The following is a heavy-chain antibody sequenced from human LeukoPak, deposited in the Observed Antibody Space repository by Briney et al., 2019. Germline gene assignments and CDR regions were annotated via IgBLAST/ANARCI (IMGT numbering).Heavy chain of an antibody. V-gene: IGHV4-39*01. CDR2: IYYSGST. CDR1: GGSISSSGYY. Sequence: KPSETLSLTRTVSGGSISSSGYYRGWVPPPPGKGLGWVGGIYYSGSTYYNPSLKSRVTISLDTSQNQFSLKLSSVTAADTAVYYCARQQSCSGGTCYFYFDSWGQGTLVTVSS. CDR3: ARQQSCSGGTCYFYFDS. D-gene: IGHD2-15*01. J-gene: IGHJ4*02.